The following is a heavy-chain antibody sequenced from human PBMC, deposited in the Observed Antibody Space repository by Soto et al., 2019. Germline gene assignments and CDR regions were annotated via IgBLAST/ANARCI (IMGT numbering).Heavy chain of an antibody. J-gene: IGHJ4*02. D-gene: IGHD4-4*01. CDR2: INVYNGNT. CDR3: AREGIPVTTGITGY. Sequence: ASVKVSCKASGYRFTSYAVSWVRQAPGQGLEWMGWINVYNGNTKYAQKFQGRVTMTTDTSTSTVYMELRSLTSDDTAVYYCAREGIPVTTGITGYCCPAPLVSL. CDR1: GYRFTSYA. V-gene: IGHV1-18*01.